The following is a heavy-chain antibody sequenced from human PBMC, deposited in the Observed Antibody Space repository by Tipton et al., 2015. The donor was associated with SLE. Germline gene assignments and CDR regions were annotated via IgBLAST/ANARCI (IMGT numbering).Heavy chain of an antibody. Sequence: AGLVKPSETLSLTCAVYGGSFSGYYWSWIRQPPGKGLEWIGEINHSGSTNYNPSLKSRVTISVDTSKNQFSLKLSSVTAADTAVYYCAGRGDYWGQGTLVTVSS. V-gene: IGHV4-34*01. CDR1: GGSFSGYY. CDR2: INHSGST. CDR3: AGRGDY. J-gene: IGHJ4*02. D-gene: IGHD5-24*01.